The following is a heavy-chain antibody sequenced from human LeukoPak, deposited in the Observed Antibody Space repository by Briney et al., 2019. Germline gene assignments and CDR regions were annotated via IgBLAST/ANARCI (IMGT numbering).Heavy chain of an antibody. CDR3: ARVRYGYVSGYYFDY. V-gene: IGHV4-39*07. CDR1: GGSISSYY. J-gene: IGHJ4*02. Sequence: SETLSLTCTVSGGSISSYYWGWIRQPPGKGLEWIGSIYYSGSTYYNPSLESRVTISVDTSKNQFSLKPSSVTAADTAVYYCARVRYGYVSGYYFDYWGQGTLVTVSS. CDR2: IYYSGST. D-gene: IGHD5-12*01.